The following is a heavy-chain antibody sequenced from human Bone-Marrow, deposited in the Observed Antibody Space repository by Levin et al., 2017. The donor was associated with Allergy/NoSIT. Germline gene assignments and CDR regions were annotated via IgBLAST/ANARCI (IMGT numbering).Heavy chain of an antibody. CDR1: GVTFSRFG. CDR3: AKDTEYSPSETYYIPYYYSMDV. CDR2: ISHDGRSK. Sequence: GGSLRLSCAASGVTFSRFGFHWVRQAPGKGLEWVAVISHDGRSKYYGDSVKGRFTISRDNSKNMLHLQMNSLRADDTAVYYCAKDTEYSPSETYYIPYYYSMDVWGPGTTVTVS. D-gene: IGHD3-10*01. V-gene: IGHV3-30*18. J-gene: IGHJ6*02.